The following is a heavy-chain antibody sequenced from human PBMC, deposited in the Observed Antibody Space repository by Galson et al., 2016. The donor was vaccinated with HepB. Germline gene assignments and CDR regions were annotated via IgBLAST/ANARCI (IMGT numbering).Heavy chain of an antibody. CDR3: ARIPDS. CDR2: IYGGGST. CDR1: GLIISTHY. Sequence: SLRLSCAVSGLIISTHYMSWVRQAPGSGLEWVSVIYGGGSTFYADSVKGRFTISRDNSKNTLYLQMNSLAAEDTAVYYCARIPDSWCQGTLVSVSS. J-gene: IGHJ4*02. V-gene: IGHV3-53*01. D-gene: IGHD2-21*01.